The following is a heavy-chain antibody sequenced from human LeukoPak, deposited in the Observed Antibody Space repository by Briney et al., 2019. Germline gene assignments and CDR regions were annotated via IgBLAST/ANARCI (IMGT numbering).Heavy chain of an antibody. CDR1: GYSFTTYW. J-gene: IGHJ6*04. D-gene: IGHD3-10*01. Sequence: GESLKISCKGSGYSFTTYWIGWVRQMPGKGLEWMGIIYPGDSDSRYSPSFQGQVTISVDKSISTAYPQWSSLKASDTAMYYCARLITMVRGVIHYYYGMDVWGKGTTVTVSS. CDR3: ARLITMVRGVIHYYYGMDV. CDR2: IYPGDSDS. V-gene: IGHV5-51*01.